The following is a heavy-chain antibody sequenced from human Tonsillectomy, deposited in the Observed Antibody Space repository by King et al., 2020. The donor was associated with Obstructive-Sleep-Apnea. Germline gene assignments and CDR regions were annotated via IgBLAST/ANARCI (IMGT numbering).Heavy chain of an antibody. J-gene: IGHJ6*02. D-gene: IGHD1-20*01. CDR3: ARVPIAGTLYGMDV. V-gene: IGHV3-13*04. Sequence: VQLVESGGGLVQPGGSLRLSCAASGFTFSSYDMLWVRQDTGNGLEWVSAIGTAGDTYYPGSVKGRFTISRENAKNSLYLQMNSLRAGDTAVYYCARVPIAGTLYGMDVWGQGTTVTVSS. CDR1: GFTFSSYD. CDR2: IGTAGDT.